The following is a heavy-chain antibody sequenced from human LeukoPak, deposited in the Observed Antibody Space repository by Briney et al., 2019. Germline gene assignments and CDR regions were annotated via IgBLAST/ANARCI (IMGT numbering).Heavy chain of an antibody. V-gene: IGHV3-7*01. J-gene: IGHJ4*02. D-gene: IGHD2-21*01. Sequence: GGSLRLSCAVSGLTFSSYWMSWVRQAPGKGLEWLANINEDGSGKYYKDSVKGRFTVSRDNAKNSLYLQLNSLGAEDTAVYYYARDLKYIPHYWGQGVLVTVSS. CDR2: INEDGSGK. CDR1: GLTFSSYW. CDR3: ARDLKYIPHY.